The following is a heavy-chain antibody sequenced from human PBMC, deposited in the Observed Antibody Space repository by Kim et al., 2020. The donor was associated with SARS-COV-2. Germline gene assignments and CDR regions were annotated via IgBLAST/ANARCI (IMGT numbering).Heavy chain of an antibody. D-gene: IGHD2-15*01. Sequence: VKVSCKASGGTFSSYAISWVRQAPGQGLEWMGRIIPILGIANYAQKFQGRVTITADKSTSTAYMELSSLRSEDTAVYYCARDCSGGSCYFATWFDPWG. CDR3: ARDCSGGSCYFATWFDP. J-gene: IGHJ5*02. V-gene: IGHV1-69*04. CDR2: IIPILGIA. CDR1: GGTFSSYA.